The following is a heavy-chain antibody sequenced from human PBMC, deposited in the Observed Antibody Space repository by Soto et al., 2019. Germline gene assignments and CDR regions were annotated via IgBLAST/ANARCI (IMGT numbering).Heavy chain of an antibody. CDR1: GFSMTSYT. CDR2: IFSAENGK. J-gene: IGHJ4*02. CDR3: ARDRQPHGIWTSDY. D-gene: IGHD1-1*01. Sequence: PGGSLRLSCSGSGFSMTSYTMGWVRLAPGKGLEWVATIFSAENGKEYAASVSARFSPPSATSKTIMSLQMNSLRVADTALYYCARDRQPHGIWTSDYWGRGILVTVSS. V-gene: IGHV3-23*01.